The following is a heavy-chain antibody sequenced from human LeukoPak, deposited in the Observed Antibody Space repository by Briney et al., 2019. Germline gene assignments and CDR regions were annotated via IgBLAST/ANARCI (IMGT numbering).Heavy chain of an antibody. CDR3: ARGKVVPAAILDYYYYMDV. CDR2: ISAYNGNT. J-gene: IGHJ6*03. Sequence: ASVNVSCKASGYTFTSYGISWVRRAPGQGLEWMGWISAYNGNTNYAQKLQGRVTMTTDTSTSTAYMELRSLRSDDTAVYYCARGKVVPAAILDYYYYMDVWGKGTTVTVSS. CDR1: GYTFTSYG. D-gene: IGHD2-2*02. V-gene: IGHV1-18*01.